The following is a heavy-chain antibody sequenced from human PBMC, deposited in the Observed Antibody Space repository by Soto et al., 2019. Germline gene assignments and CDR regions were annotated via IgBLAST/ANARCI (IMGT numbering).Heavy chain of an antibody. CDR3: ARDRHYYDSSGYPHDALDI. D-gene: IGHD3-22*01. V-gene: IGHV4-31*03. J-gene: IGHJ3*02. Sequence: PSETLSLTCTVSGGSISSGGYYWSWIRQHPGKGLEWIGYIYYSGSTYYNPSLKSRVTISVDTSKNQFSLKLSSVTAADTAVYYCARDRHYYDSSGYPHDALDIWGQGTMVTVSS. CDR2: IYYSGST. CDR1: GGSISSGGYY.